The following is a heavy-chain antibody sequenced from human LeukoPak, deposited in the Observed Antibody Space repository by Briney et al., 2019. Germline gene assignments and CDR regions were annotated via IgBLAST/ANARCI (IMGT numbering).Heavy chain of an antibody. CDR3: AKDSSSWYSYFDY. D-gene: IGHD6-13*01. CDR2: ISYDGSNK. V-gene: IGHV3-30*18. Sequence: GGSLRLSCAVSGFTFSGYGMHWVRQAPGKGLEWVAVISYDGSNKYYVDSVKGRFTISRDNSKNTLYLQMNSLRAEDTAVYYCAKDSSSWYSYFDYWGQGTLVTVSS. CDR1: GFTFSGYG. J-gene: IGHJ4*02.